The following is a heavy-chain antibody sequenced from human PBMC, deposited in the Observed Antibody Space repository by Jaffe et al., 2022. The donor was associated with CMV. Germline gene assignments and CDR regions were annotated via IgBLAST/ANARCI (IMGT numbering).Heavy chain of an antibody. Sequence: QVQLQESGPGLVKPSETLSLTCTVSGGSISSYYWSWIRQPPGKGLEWIGYIYYSGSTNYNPSLKSRVTISVDTSKNQFSLKLSSVTAADTAVYYCARVRYYDFWGPMDVWGQVTTVTVSS. CDR1: GGSISSYY. V-gene: IGHV4-59*01. CDR2: IYYSGST. D-gene: IGHD3-3*01. J-gene: IGHJ6*02. CDR3: ARVRYYDFWGPMDV.